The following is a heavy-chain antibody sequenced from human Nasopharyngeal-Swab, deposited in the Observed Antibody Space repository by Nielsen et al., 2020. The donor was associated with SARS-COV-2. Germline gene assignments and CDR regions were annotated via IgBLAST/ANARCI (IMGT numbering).Heavy chain of an antibody. V-gene: IGHV1-18*01. D-gene: IGHD2-2*01. J-gene: IGHJ4*02. CDR2: ISAYNGNT. CDR1: GYTFTSYG. Sequence: ASVKVFCKASGYTFTSYGISWVRQAPGQGLEWMGWISAYNGNTNYAQKLQGRVTMTTDTSTSTAYMELRSLRSDDTAVYYCARDVYCSSTSCYNTFDYWGQGTLVTVSS. CDR3: ARDVYCSSTSCYNTFDY.